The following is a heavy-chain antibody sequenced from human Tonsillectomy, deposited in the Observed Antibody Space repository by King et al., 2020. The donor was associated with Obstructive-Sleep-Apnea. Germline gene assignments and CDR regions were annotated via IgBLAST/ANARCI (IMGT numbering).Heavy chain of an antibody. Sequence: QLQESGPGLVKPSETLSLTCTVSGGSISSSSYYWGWIRQPPGKGLEWIGSIYYSGSTYYNPSLKSRVTISVDTSKNQFSLKLSSVTAADTAVYYCARSRKPGPTGYWGQGTLVTVSS. V-gene: IGHV4-39*07. J-gene: IGHJ4*02. D-gene: IGHD1-14*01. CDR3: ARSRKPGPTGY. CDR2: IYYSGST. CDR1: GGSISSSSYY.